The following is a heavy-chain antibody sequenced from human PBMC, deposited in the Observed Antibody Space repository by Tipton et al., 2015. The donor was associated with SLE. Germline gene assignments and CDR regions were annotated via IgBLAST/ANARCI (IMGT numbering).Heavy chain of an antibody. V-gene: IGHV4-61*02. CDR3: ARDAGMDV. CDR2: IHTRGNT. CDR1: GGSISSGSYY. Sequence: TLSLTCTVSGGSISSGSYYWSWIRQSAGEGLEWIGRIHTRGNTNYNPSLKSRVTMSLDPSKNQVSLNLTSVTAADTAVYYCARDAGMDVWGQGITVTVSS. J-gene: IGHJ6*02.